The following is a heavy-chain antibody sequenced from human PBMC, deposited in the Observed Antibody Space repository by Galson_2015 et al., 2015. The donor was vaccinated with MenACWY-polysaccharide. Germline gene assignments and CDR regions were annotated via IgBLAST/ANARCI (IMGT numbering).Heavy chain of an antibody. D-gene: IGHD3-3*01. CDR3: AKDSTDFWSVAGRFDH. J-gene: IGHJ5*02. V-gene: IGHV3-23*01. CDR1: GFTFTSYA. Sequence: SLRLSCAASGFTFTSYAMSWVRQAPGKGLEWVSAIRSSGANTYYADSAKGRFTISRDNSKNTLYLQMNSLRAEDTAVYYCAKDSTDFWSVAGRFDHWGQGTLVTVSS. CDR2: IRSSGANT.